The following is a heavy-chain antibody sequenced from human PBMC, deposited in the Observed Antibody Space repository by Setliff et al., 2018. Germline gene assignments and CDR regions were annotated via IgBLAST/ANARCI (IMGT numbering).Heavy chain of an antibody. J-gene: IGHJ4*02. CDR1: GFTLRSYW. D-gene: IGHD5-18*01. V-gene: IGHV3-7*03. Sequence: SLRLSCAASGFTLRSYWMSWVRQAPGKGLEWVANIKEDGSETYYVDSVKGRFTISRDNAKNSLYLEMNSLRAEDTAVYYCAKLVRGYVEALDNWGQGTLVTVSS. CDR3: AKLVRGYVEALDN. CDR2: IKEDGSET.